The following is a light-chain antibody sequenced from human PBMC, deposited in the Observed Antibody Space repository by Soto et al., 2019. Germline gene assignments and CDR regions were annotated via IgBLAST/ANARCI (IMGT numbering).Light chain of an antibody. Sequence: EIVMTQTPLSLSVTPGQSASISCRSSQTLLHSNGKSYLYWYLQKAGQAPQLLIYEVSKRFSGVPDRFSGSGAWTDFPLHISRVEAVDVGLYYCLQSLHFPLPFGGEPKVEIK. CDR2: EVS. J-gene: IGKJ4*01. V-gene: IGKV2D-29*01. CDR3: LQSLHFPLP. CDR1: QTLLHSNGKSY.